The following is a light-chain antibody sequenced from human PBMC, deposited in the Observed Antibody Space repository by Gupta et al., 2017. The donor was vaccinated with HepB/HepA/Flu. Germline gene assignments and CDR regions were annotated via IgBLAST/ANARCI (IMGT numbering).Light chain of an antibody. CDR2: DNS. Sequence: SYVLTQPPSVSVAPGKTAGITCGGNNIGSKNVHWYQQKPGQAPVLVVFDNSDRPSGIPERFSGSNSGNTATLTISRVEAGDEADYYCQVWDSSSDLYVFGTGTKVTVL. V-gene: IGLV3-21*03. J-gene: IGLJ1*01. CDR3: QVWDSSSDLYV. CDR1: NIGSKN.